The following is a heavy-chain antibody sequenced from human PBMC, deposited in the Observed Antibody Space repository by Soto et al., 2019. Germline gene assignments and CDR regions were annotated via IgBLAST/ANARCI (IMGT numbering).Heavy chain of an antibody. J-gene: IGHJ6*02. V-gene: IGHV3-66*01. CDR3: ARDMVPAMDV. CDR2: FYSGGST. Sequence: GGSLRLSCAASGFTVSSNYMSWVRQAPGKGLEWVSVFYSGGSTYYADSLKGRFTISRDNAKNTLYLQMNSLRAEDTAVYYCARDMVPAMDVWGQGTTVTVSS. D-gene: IGHD3-10*01. CDR1: GFTVSSNY.